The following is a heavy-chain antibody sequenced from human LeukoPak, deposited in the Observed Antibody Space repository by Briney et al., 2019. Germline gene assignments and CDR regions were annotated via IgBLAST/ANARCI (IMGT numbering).Heavy chain of an antibody. J-gene: IGHJ4*02. CDR1: GYSISSGYY. CDR2: IYHSGST. CDR3: ARHEPRSSSWFWVY. D-gene: IGHD6-13*01. Sequence: SETLSLTCAVSGYSISSGYYWGGIRQPPGKGLEWVGSIYHSGSTYYNPSLKSRVTISVDTSKTQFSLKLSSVTAADTAVYYCARHEPRSSSWFWVYWGQGTLVTVSS. V-gene: IGHV4-38-2*01.